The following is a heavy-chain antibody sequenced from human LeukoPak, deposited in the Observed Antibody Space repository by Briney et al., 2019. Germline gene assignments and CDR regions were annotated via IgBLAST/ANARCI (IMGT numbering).Heavy chain of an antibody. Sequence: ASVKVSYKASGYTFTSYGISWVRQAPGQGLGWMGWISAYNGNTNYAQKLQGRVTMTTDTSTSTAYMELRSLRSDDTAVYYCARGEATSGDIMDYYYMDVWGKGTTVTVSS. D-gene: IGHD7-27*01. CDR2: ISAYNGNT. CDR1: GYTFTSYG. J-gene: IGHJ6*03. V-gene: IGHV1-18*01. CDR3: ARGEATSGDIMDYYYMDV.